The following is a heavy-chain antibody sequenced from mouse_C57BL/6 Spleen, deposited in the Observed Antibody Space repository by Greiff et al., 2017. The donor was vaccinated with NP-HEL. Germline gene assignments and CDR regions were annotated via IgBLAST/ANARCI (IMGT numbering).Heavy chain of an antibody. Sequence: DVHLVESGGGLVKPGGSLKLSCAASGFTFSDYGMHWVRQAPEKGLEWVAYISSGSSTIYYADTVKGRFTISRDNAKNTLFLQMTSLRSEDTAMYYCARYGSSYYWYFDVWGTGTTVTVSS. D-gene: IGHD1-1*01. CDR3: ARYGSSYYWYFDV. CDR2: ISSGSSTI. V-gene: IGHV5-17*01. CDR1: GFTFSDYG. J-gene: IGHJ1*03.